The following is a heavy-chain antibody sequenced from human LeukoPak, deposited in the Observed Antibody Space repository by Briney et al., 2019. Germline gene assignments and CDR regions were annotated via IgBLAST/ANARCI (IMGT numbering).Heavy chain of an antibody. CDR1: GGSISSSNW. Sequence: PSGTLSLTCAVSGGSISSSNWWSWVRQPPGKGPEWIGEIYHSGSTNYNPSLKSRVTISVDKSKNQFSLKLSSVTAADTAVYYCARQGYSSSWYWFDPWGQGTLVTVSS. V-gene: IGHV4-4*02. CDR3: ARQGYSSSWYWFDP. J-gene: IGHJ5*02. CDR2: IYHSGST. D-gene: IGHD6-13*01.